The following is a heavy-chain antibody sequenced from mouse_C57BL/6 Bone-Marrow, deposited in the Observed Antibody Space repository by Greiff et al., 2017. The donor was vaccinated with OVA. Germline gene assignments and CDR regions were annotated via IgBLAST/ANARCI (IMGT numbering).Heavy chain of an antibody. CDR1: GFSINSDCY. D-gene: IGHD1-1*01. CDR3: ARALSYGSRYYYAMDY. Sequence: EVQVVESGPSLVRPSQTLSLTCTVTGFSINSDCYWIWIRQFPGNKLEYIGYTFYSGITYYNPSLESRTYITRDTSKNQFSLKLSSVTTEDTATYYGARALSYGSRYYYAMDYWGQGTSVTVSS. CDR2: TFYSGIT. V-gene: IGHV3-3*01. J-gene: IGHJ4*01.